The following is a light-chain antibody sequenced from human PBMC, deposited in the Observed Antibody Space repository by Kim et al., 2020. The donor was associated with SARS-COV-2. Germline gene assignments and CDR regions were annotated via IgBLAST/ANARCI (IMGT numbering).Light chain of an antibody. CDR1: PPINDNY. CDR3: QQYDTSKT. V-gene: IGKV3-20*01. Sequence: LAPGERAPLSCRASPPINDNYLAWYQQKPGQAPRPLIYDAFNRATGIPDRFSGSGSGTDFTLTISKVEPEDIAVYYCQQYDTSKTFGQGTKVDIK. J-gene: IGKJ1*01. CDR2: DAF.